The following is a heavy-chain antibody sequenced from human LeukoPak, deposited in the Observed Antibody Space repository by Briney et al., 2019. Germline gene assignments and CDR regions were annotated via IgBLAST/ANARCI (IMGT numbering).Heavy chain of an antibody. CDR3: AKALDVVPAAMYVY. Sequence: PGGSLRLSCAASGFTLSSYALSWVRQAPGKGLEWVSPISGSGGSTYYAVSVKGRFTISRDNSKNTLYLQMNSLRAEDTAVYYCAKALDVVPAAMYVYWGQGTLVTVSS. CDR1: GFTLSSYA. J-gene: IGHJ4*02. CDR2: ISGSGGST. V-gene: IGHV3-23*01. D-gene: IGHD2-2*01.